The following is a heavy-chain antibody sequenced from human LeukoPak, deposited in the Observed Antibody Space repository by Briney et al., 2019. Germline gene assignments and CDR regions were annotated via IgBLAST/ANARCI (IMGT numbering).Heavy chain of an antibody. Sequence: SETLSLTCTVSGGXISSYYCSWVRQPPGKGLEWIGYIYYIGSTNYNPSLKRRVTISVDTSKNQFSLKLSSVTAADTAVYYCARHTLFDYWGQGALVTVSS. V-gene: IGHV4-59*08. J-gene: IGHJ4*02. CDR1: GGXISSYY. CDR2: IYYIGST. CDR3: ARHTLFDY.